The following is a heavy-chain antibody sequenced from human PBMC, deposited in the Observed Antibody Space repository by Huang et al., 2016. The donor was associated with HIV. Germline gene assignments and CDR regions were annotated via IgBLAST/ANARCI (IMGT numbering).Heavy chain of an antibody. CDR2: ISYDGRNK. D-gene: IGHD3-10*01. J-gene: IGHJ4*02. V-gene: IGHV3-30*18. CDR1: GFSFSDSG. CDR3: AKDRRAYYYGSGIEY. Sequence: QVQLVESGGGVVEPGRSLRVSCAASGFSFSDSGMHGVRQAPGKGLEWVAVISYDGRNKFYADSVKGRFTISRDNSKNTVYLQMNSLRAGDTAVYYCAKDRRAYYYGSGIEYWGQGARVTVSS.